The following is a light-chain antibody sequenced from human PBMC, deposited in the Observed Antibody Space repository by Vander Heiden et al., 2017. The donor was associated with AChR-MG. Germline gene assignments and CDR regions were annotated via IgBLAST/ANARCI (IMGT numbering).Light chain of an antibody. CDR2: DVS. Sequence: QSALTQPRSVSGSPGQSVTISCTGTSSDVGGYNYVSWYQQHPGKAPKLMIYDVSKRPSGVPDRFSGSKSGNTASLTISGLQAEDEADYYCCSYAGSYTFGVFGGGTKLTVI. J-gene: IGLJ2*01. CDR1: SSDVGGYNY. CDR3: CSYAGSYTFGV. V-gene: IGLV2-11*01.